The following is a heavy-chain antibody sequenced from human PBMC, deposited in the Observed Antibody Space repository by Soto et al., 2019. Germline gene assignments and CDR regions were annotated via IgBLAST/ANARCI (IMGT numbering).Heavy chain of an antibody. CDR2: ISAYNGNT. D-gene: IGHD6-13*01. J-gene: IGHJ4*02. CDR3: ARDAAAGLNDY. CDR1: GYTFTSYA. V-gene: IGHV1-18*01. Sequence: QVQLVQSGAEVKKPGASVKVSCKASGYTFTSYAISWVQQAPGQGLEWMGWISAYNGNTNYAQKIQGRGTMTTDTSTSTAYMELMRLRSDDTAVYYCARDAAAGLNDYWGQGTLVTVSS.